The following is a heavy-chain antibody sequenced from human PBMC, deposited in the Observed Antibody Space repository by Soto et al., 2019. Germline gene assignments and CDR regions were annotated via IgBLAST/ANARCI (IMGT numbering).Heavy chain of an antibody. CDR2: IYYSGST. CDR1: GGSISSSSYY. V-gene: IGHV4-39*01. J-gene: IGHJ4*02. D-gene: IGHD6-19*01. Sequence: PSETLSLTCTVSGGSISSSSYYWAWIRQPPGKGLEWIGSIYYSGSTYYNPSLKSRVTISVDTSKNQFSLKLSSVTAADTAVYYCARKQWLVLPFDYWGQGTLVTVSS. CDR3: ARKQWLVLPFDY.